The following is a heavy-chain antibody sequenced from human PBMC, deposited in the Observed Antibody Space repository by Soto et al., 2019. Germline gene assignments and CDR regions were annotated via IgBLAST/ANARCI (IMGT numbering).Heavy chain of an antibody. Sequence: PGESLKISCAASGFTFSSYSMNWVRQAPGKGLEWVSYISSSSSTIYYADSVKGRFTISRDNSKNTLDLQMNSLRVEDTAVFYCAQDTYYHDTSGYYTFDYWGQGALVTVSS. CDR3: AQDTYYHDTSGYYTFDY. CDR2: ISSSSSTI. V-gene: IGHV3-48*01. D-gene: IGHD3-22*01. J-gene: IGHJ4*02. CDR1: GFTFSSYS.